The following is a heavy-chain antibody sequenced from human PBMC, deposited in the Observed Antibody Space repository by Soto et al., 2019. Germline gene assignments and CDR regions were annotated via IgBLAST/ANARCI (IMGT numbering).Heavy chain of an antibody. J-gene: IGHJ4*02. V-gene: IGHV1-46*01. CDR1: GDTFTDYY. Sequence: QVQLVQSGAEVKKPGTSVKVSCKASGDTFTDYYIHWVRQAPGQGLEWMGTVNPSGGHTTYAQHFLGRMTMTRDTSTSTLYMELTSLTSEDTAVYYCARRGHVVVVTAALDFWGQGTLVTVSS. CDR3: ARRGHVVVVTAALDF. CDR2: VNPSGGHT. D-gene: IGHD2-21*02.